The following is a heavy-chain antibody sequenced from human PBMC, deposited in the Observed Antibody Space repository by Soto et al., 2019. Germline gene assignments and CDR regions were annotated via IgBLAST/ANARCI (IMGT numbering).Heavy chain of an antibody. V-gene: IGHV1-18*01. CDR1: GYTFTSYG. Sequence: QVQLVQSGAEVKKPGASVKVSCKASGYTFTSYGISWARQAPGQGLEWMGWISAYNGNTNYAQKLQGRVTMTTDTSTSTAYMELRSLRSDDTAVYYCARDYYYGSGSYYNSNWFDPWGQGTLVTVSS. CDR3: ARDYYYGSGSYYNSNWFDP. D-gene: IGHD3-10*01. J-gene: IGHJ5*02. CDR2: ISAYNGNT.